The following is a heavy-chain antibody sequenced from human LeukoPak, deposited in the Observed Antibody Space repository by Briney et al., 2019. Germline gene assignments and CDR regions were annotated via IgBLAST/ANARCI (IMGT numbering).Heavy chain of an antibody. D-gene: IGHD3-3*01. Sequence: GGSLRLSCAASGFTFSSYGMHWVRQAPGKGLEWVAVISYDGSNKYYADSVKGRFTISRDNSKSTLYLQMNSLRAEDTAVYYCAKSEDYDFWSGLDYWGQGTLVTVSS. V-gene: IGHV3-30*18. CDR1: GFTFSSYG. J-gene: IGHJ4*02. CDR3: AKSEDYDFWSGLDY. CDR2: ISYDGSNK.